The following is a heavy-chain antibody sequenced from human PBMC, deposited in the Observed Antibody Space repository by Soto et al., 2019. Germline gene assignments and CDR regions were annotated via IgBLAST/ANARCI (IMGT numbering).Heavy chain of an antibody. CDR1: GFTFSSYG. Sequence: PGGSLRLSCAASGFTFSSYGMHWVRQAPGKGLEWVAVISYDGSNKYYADSVKGRFTISRDNSKNTLYLQMNSLRAEDTAVYYCAKPLDPTCDSNPFDYWGQGTLVTVSS. D-gene: IGHD3-22*01. CDR3: AKPLDPTCDSNPFDY. V-gene: IGHV3-30*18. CDR2: ISYDGSNK. J-gene: IGHJ4*02.